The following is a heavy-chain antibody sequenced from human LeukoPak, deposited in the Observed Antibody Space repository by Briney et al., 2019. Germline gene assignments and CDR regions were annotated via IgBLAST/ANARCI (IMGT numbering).Heavy chain of an antibody. CDR3: VRATNDAFEI. D-gene: IGHD1-1*01. Sequence: GGSLRLSCAASGFTFSSYWMHWVRQAPGKGLVWVSFITTDGSSTSYADSVKGRFTISRDNAKNTLYLQMNSLRGEDTAVYYCVRATNDAFEIWGQGTMVTVSS. J-gene: IGHJ3*02. CDR2: ITTDGSST. V-gene: IGHV3-74*01. CDR1: GFTFSSYW.